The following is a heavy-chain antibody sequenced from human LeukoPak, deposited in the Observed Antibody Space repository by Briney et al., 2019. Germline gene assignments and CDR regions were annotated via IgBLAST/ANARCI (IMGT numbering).Heavy chain of an antibody. D-gene: IGHD3-10*01. Sequence: GSLRLSCAASGFTFSSYSMNWVRQAPGKGLEWVSSISSISSYIYYADSVKGRFTISRDNAKNSLHLQMNSLRAGDTAVYYCARDPNTYYYGSGLIFDYWGQGTLVTVSS. CDR1: GFTFSSYS. CDR3: ARDPNTYYYGSGLIFDY. J-gene: IGHJ4*02. V-gene: IGHV3-21*01. CDR2: ISSISSYI.